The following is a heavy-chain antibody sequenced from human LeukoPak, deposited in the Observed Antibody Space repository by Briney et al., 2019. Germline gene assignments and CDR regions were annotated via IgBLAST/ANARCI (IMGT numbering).Heavy chain of an antibody. Sequence: ASVKVSCKASGYTFTSYDINWVRQATGQGLEWMGWMNPNSGNTGYAQKFQGGVTITADKSTSTAYMELSSLRYEDTAVYYCARDGRYSTTGDWFDPWGQGTLVTVSS. V-gene: IGHV1-8*03. CDR1: GYTFTSYD. J-gene: IGHJ5*02. CDR3: ARDGRYSTTGDWFDP. D-gene: IGHD2-8*01. CDR2: MNPNSGNT.